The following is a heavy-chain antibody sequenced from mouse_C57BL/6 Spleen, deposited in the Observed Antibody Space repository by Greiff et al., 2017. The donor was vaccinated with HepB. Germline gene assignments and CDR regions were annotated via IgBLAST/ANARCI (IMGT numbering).Heavy chain of an antibody. CDR2: IRNKANGYTT. Sequence: DVMLVESGGGLVQPGGSLSLSCAASGFTFTDYYMSWVRQPPGKALEWLGFIRNKANGYTTEYSASVKGRFTISRDNSQSILYLQMNALRAEDSATYYCASRDGSTQFAYWGQGTLVTVSA. V-gene: IGHV7-3*01. D-gene: IGHD1-1*01. CDR1: GFTFTDYY. CDR3: ASRDGSTQFAY. J-gene: IGHJ3*01.